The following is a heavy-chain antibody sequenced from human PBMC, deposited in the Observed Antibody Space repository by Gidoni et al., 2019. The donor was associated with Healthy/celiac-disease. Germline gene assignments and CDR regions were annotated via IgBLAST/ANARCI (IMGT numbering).Heavy chain of an antibody. V-gene: IGHV1-8*01. CDR1: GYTFTSYD. D-gene: IGHD4-17*01. CDR2: MNPNSGNT. Sequence: QVQLVQSGAEVKKPGASVKVSCKASGYTFTSYDINWVRQATGQGLEWMGWMNPNSGNTGYAQKFQGRVTMTRNTSISTAYMELSSLRSEDTAVYYCTTTVTTNPYFDYWGQGTLVTVSS. CDR3: TTTVTTNPYFDY. J-gene: IGHJ4*02.